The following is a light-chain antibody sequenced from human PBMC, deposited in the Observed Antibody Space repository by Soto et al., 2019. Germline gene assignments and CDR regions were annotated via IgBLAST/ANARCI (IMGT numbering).Light chain of an antibody. CDR1: PGISSY. CDR3: QQYYSYPYT. V-gene: IGKV1-8*01. J-gene: IGKJ2*01. Sequence: AIRMTQSPSSLSASTGDRVTITCRASPGISSYLAWYQQKQGKAPKLLIYAASTLQSGVPSRFSGSGSGTDFTLTISCLQSEDYATYYCQQYYSYPYTFGQGTKLESK. CDR2: AAS.